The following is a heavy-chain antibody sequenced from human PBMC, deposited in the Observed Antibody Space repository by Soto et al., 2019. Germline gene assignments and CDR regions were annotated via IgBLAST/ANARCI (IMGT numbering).Heavy chain of an antibody. J-gene: IGHJ4*02. Sequence: SETLSLTCTVSGGSVSSGDYYWSWIRQPPGKGLEWIGYIYYSGSTYYNPSLKSRVTISVDLSKNRFSLRLSSMTTADTALYYCARTTAVPNTLRSRYFFDYWGQGTLVTVSS. CDR1: GGSVSSGDYY. V-gene: IGHV4-30-4*02. D-gene: IGHD4-17*01. CDR3: ARTTAVPNTLRSRYFFDY. CDR2: IYYSGST.